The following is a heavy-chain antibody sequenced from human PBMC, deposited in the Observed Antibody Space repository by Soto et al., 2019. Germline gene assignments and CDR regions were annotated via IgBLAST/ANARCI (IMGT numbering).Heavy chain of an antibody. Sequence: GGSLRLSCAASGFTFSSYAMSWVRQAPGKGLEWVSAISGSGGSTYYADSVKGRFTISRDNSKNTLCLQMNSLRAEDTAVYYCAKDAYDFWSGYLPRWWFDYWGQGTLVTVSS. D-gene: IGHD3-3*01. V-gene: IGHV3-23*01. CDR3: AKDAYDFWSGYLPRWWFDY. CDR1: GFTFSSYA. J-gene: IGHJ4*02. CDR2: ISGSGGST.